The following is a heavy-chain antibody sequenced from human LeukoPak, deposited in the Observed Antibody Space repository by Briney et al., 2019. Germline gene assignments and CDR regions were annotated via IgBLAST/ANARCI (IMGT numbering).Heavy chain of an antibody. CDR2: IIPIFGTA. V-gene: IGHV1-69*13. D-gene: IGHD6-6*01. CDR1: GGTFSSYA. Sequence: SVKVSCKASGGTFSSYAISWVRQAPGQGLEWMGGIIPIFGTANYAQKFQGRVTITADESTSTAYMELSSLRSEDTAVYYCARGGIAARSPTYYYYYYMDVWGKGTTVTVSS. J-gene: IGHJ6*03. CDR3: ARGGIAARSPTYYYYYYMDV.